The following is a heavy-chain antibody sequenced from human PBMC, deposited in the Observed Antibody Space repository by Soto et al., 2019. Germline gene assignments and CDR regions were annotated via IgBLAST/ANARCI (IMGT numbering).Heavy chain of an antibody. J-gene: IGHJ5*02. Sequence: ASVKVSCKASGYTFSDYDINWVRQASGQGLEWMGWMNPYSGNTGYAQKFQGRVTMTIDTSISTAYMELSSVSFDDTAIYYCARGRLRRTWFDPWGQGTLVTVSS. V-gene: IGHV1-8*01. CDR3: ARGRLRRTWFDP. CDR1: GYTFSDYD. D-gene: IGHD3-16*01. CDR2: MNPYSGNT.